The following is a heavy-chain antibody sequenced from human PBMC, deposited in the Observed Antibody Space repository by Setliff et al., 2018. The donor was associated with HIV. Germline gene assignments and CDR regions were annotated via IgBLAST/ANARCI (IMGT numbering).Heavy chain of an antibody. J-gene: IGHJ4*02. Sequence: ASVKVSCKASGYTFTDYFIHWVRQAPGQGLEWVGWISPNNGDKNIPQRFRGRVTMTRDTSISTVYMELSGLTSDDTAVYFCARQLSNSLDHWGQGTPVTVSS. D-gene: IGHD1-1*01. V-gene: IGHV1-2*02. CDR2: ISPNNGDK. CDR1: GYTFTDYF. CDR3: ARQLSNSLDH.